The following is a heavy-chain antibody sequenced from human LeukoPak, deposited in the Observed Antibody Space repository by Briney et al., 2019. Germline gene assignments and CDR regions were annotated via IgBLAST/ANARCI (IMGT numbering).Heavy chain of an antibody. CDR1: VFTFSTYC. V-gene: IGHV3-74*01. CDR3: VRGGVEPY. J-gene: IGHJ4*02. Sequence: TGGCLRLSCAASVFTFSTYCMHWVRQAPWKGPMWVSRICPDGTVTNYADSVKARFIISRDNARNTVYLQMNSLRVEDTAVYYCVRGGVEPYWGQGTLVTVSS. CDR2: ICPDGTVT. D-gene: IGHD1-14*01.